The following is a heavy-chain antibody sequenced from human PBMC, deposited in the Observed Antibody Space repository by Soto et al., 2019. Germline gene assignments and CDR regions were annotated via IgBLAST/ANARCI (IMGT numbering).Heavy chain of an antibody. V-gene: IGHV4-61*08. CDR2: IYYSGST. Sequence: PSETLSLTCTVSGGSISSGGYYWSWIRQPPGKGLEWIGFIYYSGSTNYNPSLKSRVTISVDTSKNQFSLKLSSVTAADTAVYYCARDRLYDSSGYYYVVGGDYYGMDVWGQGTTVTVSS. CDR3: ARDRLYDSSGYYYVVGGDYYGMDV. D-gene: IGHD3-22*01. J-gene: IGHJ6*02. CDR1: GGSISSGGYY.